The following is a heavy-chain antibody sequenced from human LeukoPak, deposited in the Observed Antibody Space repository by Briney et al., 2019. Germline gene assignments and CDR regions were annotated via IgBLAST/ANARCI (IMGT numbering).Heavy chain of an antibody. D-gene: IGHD3-22*01. CDR3: ARHLPEYYYDSSGYQIDAFDI. J-gene: IGHJ3*02. CDR2: IYYSGST. CDR1: GGSISSGGYY. V-gene: IGHV4-31*03. Sequence: SETLSLTCTVSGGSISSGGYYWSWIRRHPGKGLEWMRYIYYSGSTYYNPSLKSRVTISVDTSKNQFSLKLSSVTAADTAVYYCARHLPEYYYDSSGYQIDAFDIWGQGTMVTVSS.